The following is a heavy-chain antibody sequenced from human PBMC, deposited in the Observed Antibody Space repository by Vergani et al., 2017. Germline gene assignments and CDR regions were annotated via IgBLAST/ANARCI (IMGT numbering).Heavy chain of an antibody. CDR1: GGTFSSYT. V-gene: IGHV1-69*09. J-gene: IGHJ3*02. CDR2: IIPILGLA. CDR3: ASSESGLDAFDI. Sequence: QVQLVQSGAEVKKPGSSVKVSCKASGGTFSSYTISWVRQAPGQGLEWMGRIIPILGLANYPQKFQGRVTITADKSTSTAYMQLSSLSSEDTSVYYCASSESGLDAFDIWGQGTMVTVSS.